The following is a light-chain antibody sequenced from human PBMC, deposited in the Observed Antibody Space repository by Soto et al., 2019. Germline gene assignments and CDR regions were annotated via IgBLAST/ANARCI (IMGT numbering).Light chain of an antibody. CDR3: QYYNNWPPSIT. CDR2: GAS. J-gene: IGKJ5*01. V-gene: IGKV3-15*01. Sequence: DIVMTQSPATLSLSPGEGATLSCRASQSVRSNLGWYQQKPGQAPSLLIYGASTRATGIPARFSGSGSGTEFTLTISSLQSEDFAFYYCQYYNNWPPSITFGQGTRLEIK. CDR1: QSVRSN.